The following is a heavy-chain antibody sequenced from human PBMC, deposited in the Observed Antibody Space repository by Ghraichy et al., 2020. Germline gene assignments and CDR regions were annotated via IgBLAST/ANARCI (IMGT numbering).Heavy chain of an antibody. J-gene: IGHJ6*02. CDR1: GYTFTGYY. CDR2: INPNSGGT. Sequence: ASVKVSCKASGYTFTGYYMHWVRQAPGQGLEWMGWINPNSGGTNYAQKFQGRVTMTRETSISTAYMELSRLRSDDTAVYYCARDSPDIVVVPAAINYYYGMDVWGQGTTVTVSS. CDR3: ARDSPDIVVVPAAINYYYGMDV. D-gene: IGHD2-2*02. V-gene: IGHV1-2*02.